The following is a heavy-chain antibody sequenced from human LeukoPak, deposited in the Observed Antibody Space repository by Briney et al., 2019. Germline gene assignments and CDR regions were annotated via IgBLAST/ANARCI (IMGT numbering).Heavy chain of an antibody. Sequence: GRSLRLSCAASGFTFDDYAMHWVRQAPGKGLEWVSGISWNSGSIGYADSVKGRFTIYRDNAKNSLYLQMNSLRAEDTALYYCAKGYNWNYEASYFDYWGQGTLVTVSS. D-gene: IGHD1-7*01. CDR2: ISWNSGSI. CDR3: AKGYNWNYEASYFDY. CDR1: GFTFDDYA. J-gene: IGHJ4*02. V-gene: IGHV3-9*01.